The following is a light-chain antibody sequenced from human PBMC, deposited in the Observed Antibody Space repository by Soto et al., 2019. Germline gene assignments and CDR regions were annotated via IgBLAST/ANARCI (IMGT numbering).Light chain of an antibody. J-gene: IGKJ1*01. CDR3: QQSYSTPCA. CDR2: AAS. CDR1: HNITNY. V-gene: IGKV1-39*01. Sequence: DIQMTQSPSSLYASVGDRVTITCRASHNITNYLNWYQQKSGTAPILLIYAASNLQGGVPSRFTGSASGTDFTLTISSLQPEDFATYYCQQSYSTPCAFGQGTKVELK.